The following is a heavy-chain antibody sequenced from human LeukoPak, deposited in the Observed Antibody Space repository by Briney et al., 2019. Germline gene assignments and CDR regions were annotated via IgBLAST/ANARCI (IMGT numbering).Heavy chain of an antibody. D-gene: IGHD3-22*01. Sequence: GASVKVSCKASGYTFTSYYLYWVRQAPGQGLEWMGVINPRGGSTTSAQKFQGRVTMTRDTSTSTVYMELRSLRSEDTAVYYCARGPGPADDGGGYCFDYWGQGTLVTVSS. CDR1: GYTFTSYY. CDR2: INPRGGST. J-gene: IGHJ4*02. V-gene: IGHV1-46*01. CDR3: ARGPGPADDGGGYCFDY.